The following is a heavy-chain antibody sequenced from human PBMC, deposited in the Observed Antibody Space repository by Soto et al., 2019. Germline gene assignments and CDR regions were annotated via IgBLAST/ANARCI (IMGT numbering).Heavy chain of an antibody. D-gene: IGHD1-1*01. Sequence: PSGTLSLTFTVSGGSISNGNYSWSWICQLPGKDLEWIGNIYYIGTTSYNPSLKSRVTMSIDTSKNQFSLKLRSVVAADTAMYDCAKNETTRPWFAPWGQGTLVTVSS. V-gene: IGHV4-31*03. J-gene: IGHJ5*02. CDR1: GGSISNGNYS. CDR2: IYYIGTT. CDR3: AKNETTRPWFAP.